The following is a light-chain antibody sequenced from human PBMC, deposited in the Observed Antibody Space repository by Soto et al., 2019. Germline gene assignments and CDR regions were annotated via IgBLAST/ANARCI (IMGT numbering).Light chain of an antibody. CDR3: QQLNSYPRT. Sequence: ILFTHPPYSQSASLGDRVTLTCRASQGISSYLAWYQQKPGKAPKLLIYAASTLQSGVPSRFSGSGSGTDFTLTISSLQPEDFATYYCQQLNSYPRTFGGGTKVDIK. CDR1: QGISSY. CDR2: AAS. V-gene: IGKV1-9*01. J-gene: IGKJ4*01.